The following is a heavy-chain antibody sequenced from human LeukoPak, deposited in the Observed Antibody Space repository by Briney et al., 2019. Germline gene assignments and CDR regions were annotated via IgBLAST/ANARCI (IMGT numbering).Heavy chain of an antibody. CDR2: LEPSGSER. V-gene: IGHV3-7*01. Sequence: PGGSLRLSCAVSGFTIGSHFMGWVRHLPGKGLQCVAILEPSGSERNYVDSVKGRFTISRDNAQNSLSLQMNSLSAEDTAVYYCARLGASSSGKYYFDQWGQGTLATVSS. CDR1: GFTIGSHF. D-gene: IGHD3-22*01. CDR3: ARLGASSSGKYYFDQ. J-gene: IGHJ4*02.